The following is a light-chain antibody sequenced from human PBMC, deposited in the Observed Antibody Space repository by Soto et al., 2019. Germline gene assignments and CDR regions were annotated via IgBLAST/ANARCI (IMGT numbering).Light chain of an antibody. CDR3: QQSFAMPLT. J-gene: IGKJ2*01. CDR1: QSISIY. V-gene: IGKV1-39*01. Sequence: DIQMTQSPPSLSASVGDRVTITCRASQSISIYVNWYQQKPGEAPKLLISAASRLQGGVPSRFSGSGSGTDFTLTISSLQPEDFETYCCQQSFAMPLTFGPGTQLEIK. CDR2: AAS.